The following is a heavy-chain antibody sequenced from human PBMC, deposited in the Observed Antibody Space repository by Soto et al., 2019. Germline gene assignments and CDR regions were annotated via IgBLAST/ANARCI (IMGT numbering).Heavy chain of an antibody. J-gene: IGHJ4*02. CDR2: IYYSGST. Sequence: SETLSLTCTVSGGSISSSSYYWGWIRQPPGKGLEWIGSIYYSGSTYYNPSLKSRVTTSVDTSKNQFSLKLSSVTAADTAVYYCARLYPLLGELSPCFDYWGQGTLVTVSS. CDR3: ARLYPLLGELSPCFDY. V-gene: IGHV4-39*01. CDR1: GGSISSSSYY. D-gene: IGHD3-16*02.